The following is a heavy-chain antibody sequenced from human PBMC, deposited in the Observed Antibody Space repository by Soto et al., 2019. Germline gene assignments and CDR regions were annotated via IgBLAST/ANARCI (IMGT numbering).Heavy chain of an antibody. V-gene: IGHV3-23*01. CDR3: AKDLIGGGGVRLGKY. J-gene: IGHJ4*02. CDR2: ISGSGGST. Sequence: GGSLRLSCAASGFTFSSYAMSWVRQAPGKGLEWVSAISGSGGSTYYADSVKGRFTISRDNSKNTLYLQMNSLRAEDTAVYYCAKDLIGGGGVRLGKYWGQGTLVTVSS. CDR1: GFTFSSYA. D-gene: IGHD3-16*01.